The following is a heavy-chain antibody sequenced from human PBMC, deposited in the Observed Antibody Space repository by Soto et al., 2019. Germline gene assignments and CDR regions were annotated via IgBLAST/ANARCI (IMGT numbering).Heavy chain of an antibody. CDR2: IIPIFGTA. CDR1: GGTFSSYA. CDR3: ASFDYDSSGPTHPFDL. Sequence: ASVKVSCKASGGTFSSYAISWVRQAPGQGLEWMGGIIPIFGTANYAQKFQGRVTITADESTSTAYMELSSLRSEDTAVYYCASFDYDSSGPTHPFDLWGRGTLVTVLL. V-gene: IGHV1-69*13. D-gene: IGHD3-22*01. J-gene: IGHJ2*01.